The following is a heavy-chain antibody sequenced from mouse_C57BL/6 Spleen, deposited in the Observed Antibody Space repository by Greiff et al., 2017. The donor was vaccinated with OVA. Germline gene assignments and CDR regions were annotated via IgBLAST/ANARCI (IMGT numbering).Heavy chain of an antibody. CDR3: ERRTAYYFDY. Sequence: DVKLVESGGGLVKPGGSLKLSCAASGFTFSDYGMHWVRQAPEKGLEWVAYISSGSSTIYYADTVKGRFTISRDNAKNTLFLQMTSLRSEDTAMYYCERRTAYYFDYWGQGTTLTVSS. D-gene: IGHD4-1*01. V-gene: IGHV5-17*01. J-gene: IGHJ2*01. CDR2: ISSGSSTI. CDR1: GFTFSDYG.